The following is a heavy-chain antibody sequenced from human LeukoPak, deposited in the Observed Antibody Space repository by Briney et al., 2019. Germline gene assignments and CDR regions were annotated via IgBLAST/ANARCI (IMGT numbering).Heavy chain of an antibody. V-gene: IGHV3-23*01. D-gene: IGHD1-26*01. CDR1: GFTFSNFA. CDR2: IRGGAGDT. J-gene: IGHJ3*01. Sequence: GGSLRLSCAASGFTFSNFAMTWVRQAPGKGLEWVSGIRGGAGDTYYADSVKGRFPISRDTSKNTLYLQMNSLRAEDTAVYYCAKDGSGTYPDAFDVWGQGTMVTVSS. CDR3: AKDGSGTYPDAFDV.